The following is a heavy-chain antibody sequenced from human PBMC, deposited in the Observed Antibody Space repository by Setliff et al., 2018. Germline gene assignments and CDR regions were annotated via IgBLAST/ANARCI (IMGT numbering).Heavy chain of an antibody. J-gene: IGHJ3*01. V-gene: IGHV4-4*07. CDR1: GASIMNYY. CDR3: VRVGREYGDSGGFDAFSV. CDR2: MSTTGTT. Sequence: SETLSLTCTISGASIMNYYWSWIRQPAGRGLEWIGRMSTTGTTTGTSSYNPSLQGRVAMSVDMSKNLFFLKISSLTTMDTAVSYYVRVGREYGDSGGFDAFSVWGQGREVTVSS. D-gene: IGHD4-17*01.